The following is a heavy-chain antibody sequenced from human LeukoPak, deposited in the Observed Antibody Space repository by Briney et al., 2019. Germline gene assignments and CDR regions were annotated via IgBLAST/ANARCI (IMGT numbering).Heavy chain of an antibody. CDR3: ARGLTYGPYINFDY. CDR2: IRYDESNT. V-gene: IGHV3-30*02. D-gene: IGHD4-17*01. Sequence: GGSLRLSCAASGFTFSVYGTHWVRQTPQRGLGRVAFIRYDESNTYYGDSVKGRFTISRDTSRNTVYLQMNSLRAEDTAVYYCARGLTYGPYINFDYWGQGTLVTVSS. CDR1: GFTFSVYG. J-gene: IGHJ4*02.